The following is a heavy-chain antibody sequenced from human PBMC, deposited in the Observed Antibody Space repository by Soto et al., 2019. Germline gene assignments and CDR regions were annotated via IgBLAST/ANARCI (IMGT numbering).Heavy chain of an antibody. CDR1: VFSIIISSYY. CDR3: ERNGTKNWLET. Sequence: PSSTXSLTCTFSVFSIIISSYYLCWIRQPPGKGLEWIGSIYYSGSTYYNPSLKSRVTISVDTSKNQFSLKLSSVTAADTAVYYCERNGTKNWLETWGQGTLV. V-gene: IGHV4-39*01. CDR2: IYYSGST. D-gene: IGHD1-26*01. J-gene: IGHJ5*02.